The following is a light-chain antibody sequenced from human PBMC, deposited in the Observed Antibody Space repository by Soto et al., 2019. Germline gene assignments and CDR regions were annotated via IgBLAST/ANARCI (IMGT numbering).Light chain of an antibody. CDR1: SSDINSYKF. CDR2: DDD. Sequence: QSALTQPASVSASPGQSITISCTGSSSDINSYKFVSWYQVLPGKAPQLIIYDDDYRPPEISSRFSASKSGNTASLTISGVQLEDDSHYFCCSYTNPNTWVFGGGTKLTVL. V-gene: IGLV2-14*01. CDR3: CSYTNPNTWV. J-gene: IGLJ3*02.